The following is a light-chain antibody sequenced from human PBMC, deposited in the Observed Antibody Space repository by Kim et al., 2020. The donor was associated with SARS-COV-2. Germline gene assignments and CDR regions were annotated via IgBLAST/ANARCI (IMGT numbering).Light chain of an antibody. CDR3: QQYNSYPWT. V-gene: IGKV1-5*03. CDR1: QSISSW. Sequence: SASVGDRVTITCRPSQSISSWLAWYQQKPGKAPKLLIYRASNLESGVPSRFSGSGSGTEFSLTISSLQPDDFASYYCQQYNSYPWTFGQGTKLEI. CDR2: RAS. J-gene: IGKJ1*01.